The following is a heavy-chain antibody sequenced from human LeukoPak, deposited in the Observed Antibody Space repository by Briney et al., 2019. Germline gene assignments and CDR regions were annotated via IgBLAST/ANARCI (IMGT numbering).Heavy chain of an antibody. D-gene: IGHD3-22*01. CDR1: GFTFDDYA. J-gene: IGHJ4*02. V-gene: IGHV3-9*01. CDR2: ISWNSGSI. CDR3: AKAAGYHDSSPIDY. Sequence: GGSLRLSCAASGFTFDDYAMHWVRQAPGKGLEWVSGISWNSGSIGYADSVKGRFTISRDNAKNSLYLQMNSLRAEDTALYYCAKAAGYHDSSPIDYWGQGTLVTVSS.